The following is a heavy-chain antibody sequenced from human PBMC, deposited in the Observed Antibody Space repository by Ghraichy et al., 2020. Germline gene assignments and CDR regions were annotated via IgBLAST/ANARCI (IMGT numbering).Heavy chain of an antibody. J-gene: IGHJ6*02. CDR1: GGSVSSFDW. Sequence: SETLSLTCTVSGGSVSSFDWWNWVRQAPGKGLEWIGEIYQSGATNYNPSLQRRVTISIDKSKNQFSLKVTSVTAADTAVYYCARVTTLAATATFHQYYAMDVWGQGTTVTVSS. V-gene: IGHV4-4*02. CDR3: ARVTTLAATATFHQYYAMDV. CDR2: IYQSGAT. D-gene: IGHD6-13*01.